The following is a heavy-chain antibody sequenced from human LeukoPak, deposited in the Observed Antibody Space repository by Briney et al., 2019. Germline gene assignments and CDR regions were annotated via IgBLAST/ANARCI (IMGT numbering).Heavy chain of an antibody. D-gene: IGHD3-10*01. CDR2: IYDRGPA. Sequence: SETLSLTCTVSGYSITSGGFSWNWIRQPPGKGLEWIGCIYDRGPAYYNPSLKSRFTISVDRPKNQFFLNVTSLTAADTAVYYCARSRQASGLFNSWGQGTLVVVSS. V-gene: IGHV4-30-2*01. CDR1: GYSITSGGFS. J-gene: IGHJ5*01. CDR3: ARSRQASGLFNS.